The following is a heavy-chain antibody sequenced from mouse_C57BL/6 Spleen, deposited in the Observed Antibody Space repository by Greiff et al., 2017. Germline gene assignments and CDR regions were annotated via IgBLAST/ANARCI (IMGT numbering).Heavy chain of an antibody. CDR2: ISYDGSN. D-gene: IGHD2-4*01. CDR3: ARDDDYDGAWFAY. J-gene: IGHJ3*01. Sequence: EESGPGLVKPSQSLSLTCSVTGYSITSGYYWNWIRQFPGNKLEWMGYISYDGSNNYNPSLKNRISITRDTSKNQFFLKLNSVTTEDTATYYCARDDDYDGAWFAYWGQGTLVTVSA. CDR1: GYSITSGYY. V-gene: IGHV3-6*01.